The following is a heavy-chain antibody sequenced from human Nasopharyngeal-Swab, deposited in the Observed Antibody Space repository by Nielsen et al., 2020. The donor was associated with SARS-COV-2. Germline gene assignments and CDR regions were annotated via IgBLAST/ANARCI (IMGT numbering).Heavy chain of an antibody. J-gene: IGHJ4*02. D-gene: IGHD3-22*01. Sequence: VRQAPGKGLEWVSVIYSGGSTYYADSVKGRFTISRDNSKNTLYLQMNSLRAEDTVVYYCAREGTTYYYDSSGYYSEYYFDYWGQGTLVTVSS. CDR3: AREGTTYYYDSSGYYSEYYFDY. V-gene: IGHV3-53*01. CDR2: IYSGGST.